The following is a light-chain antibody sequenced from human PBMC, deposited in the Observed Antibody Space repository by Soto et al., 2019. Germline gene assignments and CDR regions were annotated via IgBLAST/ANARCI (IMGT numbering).Light chain of an antibody. V-gene: IGLV1-40*01. Sequence: QSVLTQPPSVSGAPGQRVTISCTGSSSNIGAGYDVHWYQQLPGTAPKLLIYGNSNRPSGVPDRFSGSKSGTSASLAITGLQAEDEADYYCQYYVNSLSASYVFGSANKLNVL. CDR2: GNS. J-gene: IGLJ1*01. CDR1: SSNIGAGYD. CDR3: QYYVNSLSASYV.